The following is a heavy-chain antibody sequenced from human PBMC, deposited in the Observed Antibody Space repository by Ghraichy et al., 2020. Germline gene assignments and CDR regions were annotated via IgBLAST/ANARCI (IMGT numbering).Heavy chain of an antibody. CDR2: IDPRGRDT. CDR3: ARDNNNWSVDY. D-gene: IGHD1-1*01. V-gene: IGHV1-46*01. J-gene: IGHJ4*02. CDR1: GYSFGKSN. Sequence: ASVKVSCKATGYSFGKSNMHWVRQAPGQGLAWMGIIDPRGRDTNYAQKFQGRLIMTWDMSTTTAYMELSSLKSQDTAVYYCARDNNNWSVDYWGQGTLVTVSS.